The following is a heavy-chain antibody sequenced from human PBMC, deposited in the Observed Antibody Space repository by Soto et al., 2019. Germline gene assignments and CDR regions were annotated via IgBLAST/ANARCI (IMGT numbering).Heavy chain of an antibody. CDR2: IIPIFGTA. V-gene: IGHV1-69*12. D-gene: IGHD1-1*01. CDR1: GGTFSSYA. Sequence: QVQLVQSGAEVKKPGSSVKVSCKASGGTFSSYAISWVRQAPGQGLEWMGGIIPIFGTANYAQKFQGRVTITADESTSTAYMELSSLRSEDTAVYYCARGRTTLSLVYYYYGMDVWGQGTTVTVSS. CDR3: ARGRTTLSLVYYYYGMDV. J-gene: IGHJ6*02.